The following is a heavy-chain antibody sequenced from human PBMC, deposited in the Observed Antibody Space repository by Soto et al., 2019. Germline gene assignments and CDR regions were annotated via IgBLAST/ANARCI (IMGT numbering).Heavy chain of an antibody. Sequence: HPGGSLRLSCAASGFTFDDYTMHWVRQAPGKGLEWVSLISWDGGSTYYADSVKGRFTISRDNSKNSLYLQMNSLRTEDTALYYCAKDSSPHRVPYYDFWSGFDYWGQGTLVTVSS. CDR3: AKDSSPHRVPYYDFWSGFDY. CDR1: GFTFDDYT. D-gene: IGHD3-3*01. V-gene: IGHV3-43*01. CDR2: ISWDGGST. J-gene: IGHJ4*02.